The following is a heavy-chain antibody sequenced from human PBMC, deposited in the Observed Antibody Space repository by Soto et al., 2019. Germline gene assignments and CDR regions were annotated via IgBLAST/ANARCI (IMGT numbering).Heavy chain of an antibody. J-gene: IGHJ4*02. Sequence: QVQLVQSGAEVKKPGSSVKVSCKASGGTFSSYTISWVRQAPGQGLEWMGRIIPILGIANYAQKLQGRVTSTADKSTSTTYMELSSLRSEDTAVYYCARAMYGDYGAYDLDYWGQGTLVTVSS. V-gene: IGHV1-69*02. CDR3: ARAMYGDYGAYDLDY. CDR2: IIPILGIA. CDR1: GGTFSSYT. D-gene: IGHD4-17*01.